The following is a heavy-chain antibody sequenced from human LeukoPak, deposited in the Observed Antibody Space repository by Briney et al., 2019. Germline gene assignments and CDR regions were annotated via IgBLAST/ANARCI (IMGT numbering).Heavy chain of an antibody. CDR1: GFTLSSYS. CDR3: ASSGRGSWRYSANYYFDY. V-gene: IGHV3-21*01. CDR2: ISSSSSYI. D-gene: IGHD3-10*01. Sequence: GGSLRLSCAASGFTLSSYSMNWVRQAPGKGLEWVSSISSSSSYIYHADSVKGRFTFSRDNAKNPLYLQMDSLRATDTAVNYCASSGRGSWRYSANYYFDYWGQGTLVTVSS. J-gene: IGHJ4*02.